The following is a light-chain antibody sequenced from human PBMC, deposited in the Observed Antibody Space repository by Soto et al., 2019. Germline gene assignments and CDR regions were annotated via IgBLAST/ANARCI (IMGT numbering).Light chain of an antibody. CDR2: EVS. J-gene: IGLJ1*01. CDR3: TSYVSSSIYV. CDR1: SSSIGGYNF. Sequence: QSVLTQPASVSGSPGQSITISCTGSSSSIGGYNFVSWYQPHPGKTPKLIIFEVSHRPSGVSPRFSGSKSGNTASLTISGLQAEDEADYYCTSYVSSSIYVFGTGTKVTV. V-gene: IGLV2-14*01.